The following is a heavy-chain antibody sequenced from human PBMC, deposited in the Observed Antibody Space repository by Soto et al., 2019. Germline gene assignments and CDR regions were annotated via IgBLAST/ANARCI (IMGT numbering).Heavy chain of an antibody. CDR3: AKSLRGSGWYSYYYYGMDV. D-gene: IGHD6-19*01. CDR2: ISGSGGST. CDR1: GFTFSSYA. V-gene: IGHV3-23*01. J-gene: IGHJ6*02. Sequence: GGSLRLSCAASGFTFSSYAMSWVRQAPGKGLEWVSAISGSGGSTYYADSVKGRFTISRDNSKNTLYLQMNSLRPEDTAVYYCAKSLRGSGWYSYYYYGMDVWGQGTTVTVSS.